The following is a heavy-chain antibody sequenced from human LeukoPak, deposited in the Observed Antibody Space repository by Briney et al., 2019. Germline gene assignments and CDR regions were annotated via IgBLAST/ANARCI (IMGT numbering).Heavy chain of an antibody. Sequence: GESLQISCKGSGYRFTSYWIGWVRPLPGKGLEWMGIIYPGDSDTRYSPSFQGHVTISADKSISTAYLQWSSLKASDTAMYYCARLRGSYHDYWGQGTLVTVSS. D-gene: IGHD1-26*01. CDR2: IYPGDSDT. CDR1: GYRFTSYW. J-gene: IGHJ4*02. CDR3: ARLRGSYHDY. V-gene: IGHV5-51*01.